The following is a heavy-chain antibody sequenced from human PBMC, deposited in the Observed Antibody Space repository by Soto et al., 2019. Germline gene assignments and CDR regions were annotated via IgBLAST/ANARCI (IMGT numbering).Heavy chain of an antibody. V-gene: IGHV3-23*01. Sequence: PGGSLRLSCAASGFTFSSYAMSWVRQAPGKGLEWVSAISGSGGSTYYADSVKGRFTISRDNSKNTLYLQMNSLRAEDTAVYYCAKEVYGSGSYPDAFDIWGQGTRVTVSS. J-gene: IGHJ3*02. D-gene: IGHD3-10*01. CDR1: GFTFSSYA. CDR2: ISGSGGST. CDR3: AKEVYGSGSYPDAFDI.